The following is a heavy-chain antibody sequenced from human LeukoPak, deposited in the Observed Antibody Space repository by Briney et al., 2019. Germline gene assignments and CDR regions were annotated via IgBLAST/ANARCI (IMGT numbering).Heavy chain of an antibody. V-gene: IGHV3-48*02. Sequence: VEPGGSLRLSCEGSGFPFGSYVMRWVRQAPGKGLEWIAYINHNAEMIFYPDFVKGRFTISRDNPKKSLYLQMNALRYEDTAIYYCARDHDWAFDLWGQGTLVTVSS. D-gene: IGHD3-9*01. CDR3: ARDHDWAFDL. J-gene: IGHJ4*02. CDR1: GFPFGSYV. CDR2: INHNAEMI.